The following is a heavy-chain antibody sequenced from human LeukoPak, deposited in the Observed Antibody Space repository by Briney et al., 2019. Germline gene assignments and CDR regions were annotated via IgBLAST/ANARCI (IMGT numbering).Heavy chain of an antibody. V-gene: IGHV4-59*08. D-gene: IGHD3-3*01. CDR1: GGSISSYY. Sequence: SETLSLTCTASGGSISSYYWGWIRQPPGKGLEWIGFIYYSGSTNYNPSLKSRVTISVDTSKNQFSLKLSSVTAADTAVYYCARHGSQRNYDFWSGPNWFDPWGQGTLVTVSS. CDR2: IYYSGST. CDR3: ARHGSQRNYDFWSGPNWFDP. J-gene: IGHJ5*02.